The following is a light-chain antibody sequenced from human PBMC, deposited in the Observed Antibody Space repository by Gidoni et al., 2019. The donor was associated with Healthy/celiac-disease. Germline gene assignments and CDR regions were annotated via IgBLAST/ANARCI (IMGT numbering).Light chain of an antibody. V-gene: IGLV1-47*01. Sequence: QSVLTQPPSASGTPGQRVTISCSGRSSNIGSNYVYWYQQLPGTAPQLLIYRNNQRPSGVPDRFSGSKSGTSASLAISGLRSEDEADYYCAAWDDSLSGPRVFGGGTKLTVL. CDR3: AAWDDSLSGPRV. CDR2: RNN. J-gene: IGLJ2*01. CDR1: SSNIGSNY.